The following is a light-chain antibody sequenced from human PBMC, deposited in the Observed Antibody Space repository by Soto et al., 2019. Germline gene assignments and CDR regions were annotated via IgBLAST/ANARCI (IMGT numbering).Light chain of an antibody. CDR1: QNLHSF. CDR3: HQRTRWPMT. Sequence: IVWPQSPATLSXXPGEXVTLXXRASQNLHSFLNWFQERPGQAPRPPIYDGSKRAAGVPDRISGDGSGTDYTLTISSLEPEDFAVYYCHQRTRWPMTFGQGTRIEI. CDR2: DGS. J-gene: IGKJ5*01. V-gene: IGKV3-11*01.